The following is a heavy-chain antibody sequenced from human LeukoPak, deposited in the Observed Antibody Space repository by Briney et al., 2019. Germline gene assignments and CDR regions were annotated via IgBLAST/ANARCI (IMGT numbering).Heavy chain of an antibody. CDR1: GFTVSSNY. CDR2: IYSGGST. CDR3: ARVAGWHWFDP. J-gene: IGHJ5*02. V-gene: IGHV3-53*01. D-gene: IGHD6-19*01. Sequence: GGSLRLSCAASGFTVSSNYMSWVRQAPGKGLEWVSLIYSGGSTYYAGSVKGRFTISRDNSKNTVYLQMNNMRVDDTAVYYCARVAGWHWFDPWGQGTLVTVSS.